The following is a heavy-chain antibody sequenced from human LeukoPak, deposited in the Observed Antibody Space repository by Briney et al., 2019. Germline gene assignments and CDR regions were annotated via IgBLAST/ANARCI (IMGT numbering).Heavy chain of an antibody. CDR3: ARVRLRQRGAFDI. D-gene: IGHD5-18*01. CDR2: INPNSGGT. Sequence: ASVKVSCKASGYTFTGYYMHWVRQAPGQGLEWMGWINPNSGGTNYAQKFQGRATMTRDTSISTAYMELSRLRSDDTAVYYCARVRLRQRGAFDIWGQGTMVTVSS. CDR1: GYTFTGYY. V-gene: IGHV1-2*02. J-gene: IGHJ3*02.